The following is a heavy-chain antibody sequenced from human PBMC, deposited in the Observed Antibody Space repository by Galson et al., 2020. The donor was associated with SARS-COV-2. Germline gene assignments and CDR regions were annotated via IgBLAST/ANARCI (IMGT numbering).Heavy chain of an antibody. V-gene: IGHV3-20*01. CDR2: INLNGDST. J-gene: IGHJ3*02. Sequence: GGSLRLTCGVFGFTFDDYGLTWVRQAPGKGLEWVSGINLNGDSTGYADSVKRRFTIFRDNARNSLYLQMNSLRAEDTALYHCARDLKSRLAWLGDAFEIWGQGTMVTVSS. CDR1: GFTFDDYG. CDR3: ARDLKSRLAWLGDAFEI. D-gene: IGHD6-19*01.